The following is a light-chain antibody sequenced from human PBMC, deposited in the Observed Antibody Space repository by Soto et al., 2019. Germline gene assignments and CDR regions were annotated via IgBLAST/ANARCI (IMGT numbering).Light chain of an antibody. CDR1: SSDVGGYKY. CDR3: SSYAGSNIDYV. J-gene: IGLJ1*01. Sequence: QSALTQPPSASGSPGQSVTISCTGTSSDVGGYKYVSWYQQHPGKVPKLMIYEVSKRPSGVPDRFSGSKSGNTASLTVSGXQAEDEADYYCSSYAGSNIDYVFGTGTKLTVL. CDR2: EVS. V-gene: IGLV2-8*01.